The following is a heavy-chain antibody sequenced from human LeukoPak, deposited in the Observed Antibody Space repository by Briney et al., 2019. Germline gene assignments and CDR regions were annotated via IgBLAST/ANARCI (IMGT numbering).Heavy chain of an antibody. J-gene: IGHJ4*02. CDR2: ISGSGGST. CDR1: GFTLSSYA. V-gene: IGHV3-23*01. Sequence: GSLRLSCAASGFTLSSYAMSWVRQAPGKGLEWVSAISGSGGSTYYADSVKGRFTISRDNSKNTLYLQMNSLRAEDTAVYYCAKVGYDSSGYYLYYFDYWGQGTLVTVSS. D-gene: IGHD3-22*01. CDR3: AKVGYDSSGYYLYYFDY.